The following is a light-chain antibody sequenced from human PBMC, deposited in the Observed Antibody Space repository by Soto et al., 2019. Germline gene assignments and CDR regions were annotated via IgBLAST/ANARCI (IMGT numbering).Light chain of an antibody. CDR2: EVS. Sequence: QSVLAQPASVSGAPRQSITISFSGTNSDVGGYNYVSWYQQHPGKAPKPMIYEVSNRPSGVSNRFSGSRSANTASLTISGLQAEDEADYYCSSYTSASTHVFGTGTMVTVL. CDR3: SSYTSASTHV. J-gene: IGLJ1*01. CDR1: NSDVGGYNY. V-gene: IGLV2-14*01.